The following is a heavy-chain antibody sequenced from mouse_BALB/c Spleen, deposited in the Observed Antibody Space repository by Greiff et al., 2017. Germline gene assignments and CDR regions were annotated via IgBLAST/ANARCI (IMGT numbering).Heavy chain of an antibody. D-gene: IGHD2-4*01. J-gene: IGHJ1*01. CDR1: GFNIKDNY. CDR3: AVRITTHFDV. Sequence: EVMLVESGAELVKPGASVKLSCTASGFNIKDNYMHWVKQRPEQGLEWIGRIDPANGNTKYDPKFQGKATITADTSSNTAYLQLSSLTSEDTAVYYCAVRITTHFDVWGAGTTLTVSA. CDR2: IDPANGNT. V-gene: IGHV14-3*02.